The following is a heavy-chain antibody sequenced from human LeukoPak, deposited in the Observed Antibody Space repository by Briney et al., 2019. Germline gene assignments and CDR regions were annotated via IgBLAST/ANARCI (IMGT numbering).Heavy chain of an antibody. CDR1: GFTFSSYW. J-gene: IGHJ4*02. D-gene: IGHD3-22*01. Sequence: GGSLRLSCAASGFTFSSYWMSWVRQAPGKGLEWVANIKQDGSEKYYVDSVKGRFTISRDNAKNSLYLQMNSLRAEDTAVYYCAKGRRSITMIVVVMFFDYWGQGTLVTVSS. CDR2: IKQDGSEK. CDR3: AKGRRSITMIVVVMFFDY. V-gene: IGHV3-7*03.